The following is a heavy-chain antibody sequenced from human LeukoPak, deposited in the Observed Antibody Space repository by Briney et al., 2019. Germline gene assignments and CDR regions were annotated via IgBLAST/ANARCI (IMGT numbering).Heavy chain of an antibody. V-gene: IGHV3-9*01. J-gene: IGHJ3*02. CDR2: ISWNSGSI. CDR1: LFTFDDYA. Sequence: GGSLRLSCAASLFTFDDYAMHWVRQAPGKGLEWVSGISWNSGSIGYADSVKGRFTISRDNAKNSLYLQMNSLRAEDTALYYCAKGSWELLSNAFDIWGQGTMVTVSS. CDR3: AKGSWELLSNAFDI. D-gene: IGHD1-26*01.